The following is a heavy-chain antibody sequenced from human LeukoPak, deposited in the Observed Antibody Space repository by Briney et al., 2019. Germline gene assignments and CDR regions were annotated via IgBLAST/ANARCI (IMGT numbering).Heavy chain of an antibody. V-gene: IGHV3-30-3*01. CDR1: AFTFSSYA. Sequence: PGGSLRLSCAASAFTFSSYAMHWVRQAPGKGLEWVAVTSYDESTKHYADSVKGRFTISRDNYKNTLYLQMNSLRADGTAVYYCARDRKWLLTFDLWGQGTLDTVSS. J-gene: IGHJ4*02. CDR2: TSYDESTK. D-gene: IGHD6-19*01. CDR3: ARDRKWLLTFDL.